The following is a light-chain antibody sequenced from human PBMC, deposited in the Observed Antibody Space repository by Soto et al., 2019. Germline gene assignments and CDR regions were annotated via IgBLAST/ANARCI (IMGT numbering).Light chain of an antibody. Sequence: EIVLTQSPAALSVSPGERGTLSCRASQSVGNNLAWYQQRPGQGPRLLIYAASDRATDIPVRFSGSGSGTELSLTISSLQSEEFGVYYCQQYNNWAPWTFGRGNKVEI. CDR3: QQYNNWAPWT. J-gene: IGKJ1*01. V-gene: IGKV3-15*01. CDR1: QSVGNN. CDR2: AAS.